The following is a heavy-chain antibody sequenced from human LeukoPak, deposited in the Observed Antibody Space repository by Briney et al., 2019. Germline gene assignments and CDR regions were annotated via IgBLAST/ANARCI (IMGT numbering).Heavy chain of an antibody. D-gene: IGHD6-19*01. CDR2: IYSGGST. Sequence: PGGSLRLSCVASGFTVSSNYMSWVRQAPGKGLEWVSVIYSGGSTFYADSVKGRFTISRDNSKNTLYLQMNSLRAEDTAVYYCAKRDSTGWYSDHWGQGTLVTVSS. J-gene: IGHJ4*02. CDR3: AKRDSTGWYSDH. V-gene: IGHV3-53*01. CDR1: GFTVSSNY.